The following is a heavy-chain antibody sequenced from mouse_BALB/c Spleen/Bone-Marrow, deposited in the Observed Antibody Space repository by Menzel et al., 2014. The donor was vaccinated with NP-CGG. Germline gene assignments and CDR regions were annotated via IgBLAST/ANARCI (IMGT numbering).Heavy chain of an antibody. CDR1: GYTFTDYA. V-gene: IGHV1S137*01. D-gene: IGHD1-1*01. Sequence: VQLQESGAELVRPGVSVKISRKGSGYTFTDYAMHWVKQSHAKSLEWIGVISTYYGDAIYNQKFKGKATMTVDKSSSTAYKELARLTSEDSAIYYCARDGRSWGYFDVWGAGTTVTVSS. CDR3: ARDGRSWGYFDV. J-gene: IGHJ1*01. CDR2: ISTYYGDA.